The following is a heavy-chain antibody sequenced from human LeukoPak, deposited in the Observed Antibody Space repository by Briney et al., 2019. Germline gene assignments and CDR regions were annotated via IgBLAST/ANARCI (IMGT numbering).Heavy chain of an antibody. D-gene: IGHD2-2*01. V-gene: IGHV1-18*01. CDR3: ARVPVVVVPAANEFDY. J-gene: IGHJ4*02. CDR1: GYTFTSYG. CDR2: ISAYNGNT. Sequence: ASVKVSCKASGYTFTSYGISWVRQAPGQGLEWMGWISAYNGNTNYAQKLQGRVTMTTDTSTSTAYMELRSLRSDDTAVYYCARVPVVVVPAANEFDYWGQGTLVTVSS.